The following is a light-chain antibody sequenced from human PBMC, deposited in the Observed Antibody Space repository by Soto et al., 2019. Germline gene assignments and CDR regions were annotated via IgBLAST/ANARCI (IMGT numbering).Light chain of an antibody. J-gene: IGKJ3*01. Sequence: DIQMTQSPSSLSASVGDRVSITCQASQDISNYLNWYQQKPGKAPKLLIYDASNLQTGVPSRFSGRGSGRGFTLTIRSLQPEDIATYYCQQYDNRPFTFGPGTKVDIK. CDR2: DAS. CDR3: QQYDNRPFT. V-gene: IGKV1-33*01. CDR1: QDISNY.